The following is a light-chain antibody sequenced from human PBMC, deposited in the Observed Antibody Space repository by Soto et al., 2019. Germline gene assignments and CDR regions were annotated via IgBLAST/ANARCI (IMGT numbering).Light chain of an antibody. CDR1: SSNIGANYV. Sequence: QSVLMQPPSLSGAPGQRVTISCTGSSSNIGANYVVHWYQQLPGTAPKLLIYGNSNRPSGVPDRFSGSKSGTSASLAITGLQAEDEADYYCQSYDSSLSGRVFGGGTKLTVL. V-gene: IGLV1-40*01. CDR2: GNS. CDR3: QSYDSSLSGRV. J-gene: IGLJ3*02.